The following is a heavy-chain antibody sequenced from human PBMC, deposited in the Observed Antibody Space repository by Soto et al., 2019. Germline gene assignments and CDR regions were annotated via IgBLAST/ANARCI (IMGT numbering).Heavy chain of an antibody. D-gene: IGHD6-13*01. CDR3: ARDLVVIAAAGEYNWFDP. Sequence: GGSLRLSCVASGFTFSSYWMHWVRQAQGKGLVWVSRINSDGSSTSYTDSVKGRFTISRDNAKNTLYLQMNSLRAEDTAVYYCARDLVVIAAAGEYNWFDPWGQGTLVTVSS. CDR2: INSDGSST. V-gene: IGHV3-74*01. CDR1: GFTFSSYW. J-gene: IGHJ5*02.